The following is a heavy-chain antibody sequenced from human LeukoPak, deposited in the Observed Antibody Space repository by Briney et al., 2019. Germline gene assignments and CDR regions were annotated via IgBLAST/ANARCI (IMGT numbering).Heavy chain of an antibody. CDR1: GGSISSYY. J-gene: IGHJ6*02. Sequence: KPSETLSLTCTVSGGSISSYYWSWIRQPPGKGLEWIGYIYYSGSTNYNPSLKSRVTISVDTSKKQVSLNLSSVTAADTAVYYCARVAARYVGMDVWGQGTTVTVPS. V-gene: IGHV4-59*01. CDR2: IYYSGST. D-gene: IGHD6-6*01. CDR3: ARVAARYVGMDV.